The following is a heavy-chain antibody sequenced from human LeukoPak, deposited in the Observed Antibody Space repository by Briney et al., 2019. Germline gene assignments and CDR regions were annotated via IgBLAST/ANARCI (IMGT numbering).Heavy chain of an antibody. J-gene: IGHJ4*02. D-gene: IGHD2-8*01. V-gene: IGHV3-30*02. CDR1: GFTFSSYG. CDR3: AKVRLMVYAG. Sequence: GGSLRLSCAASGFTFSSYGMHWVRQAPGRGLEWVAFIRYDGSNKYYADSVKGRFTISRDNSKNTLYLQMNSLRAEDTAVYYCAKVRLMVYAGWGQGTLVTVSS. CDR2: IRYDGSNK.